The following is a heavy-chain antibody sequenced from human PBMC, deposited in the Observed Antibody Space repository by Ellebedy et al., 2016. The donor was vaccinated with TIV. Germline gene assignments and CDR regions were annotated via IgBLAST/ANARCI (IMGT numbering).Heavy chain of an antibody. J-gene: IGHJ4*02. CDR3: ARQGWELLLDY. CDR2: ISSSSGYI. Sequence: GESLKISCTASEFTFSSYSMNWVRQAPGKGLEWVSSISSSSGYIYYADSVRGRFTISRDNAKNSLYLQMNSLRAEDTAVYYCARQGWELLLDYWGQGTLVTVSS. V-gene: IGHV3-21*01. CDR1: EFTFSSYS. D-gene: IGHD1-26*01.